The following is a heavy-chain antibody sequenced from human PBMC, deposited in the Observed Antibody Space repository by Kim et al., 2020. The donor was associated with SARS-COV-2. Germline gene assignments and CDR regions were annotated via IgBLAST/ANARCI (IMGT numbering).Heavy chain of an antibody. J-gene: IGHJ4*02. D-gene: IGHD6-19*01. Sequence: NYNPSLKSRVTISVDTSKNQFALKLSSVTAADTAVYYCARGGRIAVAGHYWGQGTLVTVSS. V-gene: IGHV4-59*09. CDR3: ARGGRIAVAGHY.